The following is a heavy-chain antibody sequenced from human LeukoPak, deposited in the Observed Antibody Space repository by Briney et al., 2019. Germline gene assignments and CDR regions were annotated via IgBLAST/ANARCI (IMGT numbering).Heavy chain of an antibody. D-gene: IGHD5-24*01. CDR3: AIRQQTGGYNGLQNWFDP. J-gene: IGHJ5*02. Sequence: PSETLSLTCTVSDGSSSSSSWNWIRQSPDKGLEWIGYIYYSGSTKYNPSLESRVTISVDTSKNQISLKLRSVTAADTAIYYCAIRQQTGGYNGLQNWFDPWGQGTLVTVSS. V-gene: IGHV4-59*08. CDR2: IYYSGST. CDR1: DGSSSSSS.